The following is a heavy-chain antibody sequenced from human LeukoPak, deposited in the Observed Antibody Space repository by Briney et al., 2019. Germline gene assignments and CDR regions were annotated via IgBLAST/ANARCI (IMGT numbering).Heavy chain of an antibody. Sequence: ASVKVSCKASGYTFTGYYMHWVRQAPGQGLERMGWINPNSGGTNYAQKFQGRVTMTRDTSISAAYMELSRLRSDDTAVYYCASPLGGMSLFDYWGQGTLVTVSS. D-gene: IGHD5/OR15-5a*01. CDR1: GYTFTGYY. CDR2: INPNSGGT. J-gene: IGHJ4*02. CDR3: ASPLGGMSLFDY. V-gene: IGHV1-2*02.